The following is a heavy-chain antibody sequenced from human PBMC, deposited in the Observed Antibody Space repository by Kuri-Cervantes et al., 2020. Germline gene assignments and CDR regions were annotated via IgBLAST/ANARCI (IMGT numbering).Heavy chain of an antibody. CDR1: GFSLSTSGVG. Sequence: SGPTLVKPTQTLTLTCTFSGFSLSTSGVGVGWIRQPPGKALEWLALIYWNDDKRYSPSLKSRLTITKDTSKNQVVLTITNMDPVDTATYYCAHSGAPVVTFDYWGQGTLVTVSS. CDR3: AHSGAPVVTFDY. CDR2: IYWNDDK. V-gene: IGHV2-5*01. J-gene: IGHJ4*02. D-gene: IGHD3-22*01.